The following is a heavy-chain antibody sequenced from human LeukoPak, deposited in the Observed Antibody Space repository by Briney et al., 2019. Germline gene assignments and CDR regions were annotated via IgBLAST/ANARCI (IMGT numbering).Heavy chain of an antibody. J-gene: IGHJ4*02. CDR2: IYTSGST. Sequence: TLSLTCTVSGGSISSGSYYWSWIRQPAGKGLEWIGRIYTSGSTNYNPSLKSRVTISVDTSKNQFSLKLSSVTAADTAVYYCATVYYDFWSGYFETRHFDYWGQGTLVTVSS. CDR1: GGSISSGSYY. D-gene: IGHD3-3*01. CDR3: ATVYYDFWSGYFETRHFDY. V-gene: IGHV4-61*02.